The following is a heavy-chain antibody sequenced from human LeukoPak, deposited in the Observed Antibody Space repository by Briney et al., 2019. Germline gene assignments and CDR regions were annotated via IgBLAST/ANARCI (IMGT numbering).Heavy chain of an antibody. CDR3: ARGKSSSWYYYYYYMDV. V-gene: IGHV3-13*01. J-gene: IGHJ6*03. Sequence: GGSLRLSCAASGFTFSSYDMHWVRQATGKGLEWVSAIGTAGDTYYPGSVKGRFTISRENAKNSLYLQMNSLRAGETAVYYCARGKSSSWYYYYYYMDVWGKGTTVTVSS. CDR2: IGTAGDT. D-gene: IGHD6-13*01. CDR1: GFTFSSYD.